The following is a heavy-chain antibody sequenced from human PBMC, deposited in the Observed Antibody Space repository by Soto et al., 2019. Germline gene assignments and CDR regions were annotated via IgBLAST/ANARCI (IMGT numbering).Heavy chain of an antibody. Sequence: PGGSLRLSCAASGFTFGIYAMSWVRQAPGKGLEWVSAISGSGNSTYYADSVKGRFTISRDNSKNTLCLQMNSLRAEDTAVYYCANARVGAATWYFDLWGRGTLVTVSS. D-gene: IGHD3-10*01. V-gene: IGHV3-23*01. CDR1: GFTFGIYA. CDR2: ISGSGNST. CDR3: ANARVGAATWYFDL. J-gene: IGHJ2*01.